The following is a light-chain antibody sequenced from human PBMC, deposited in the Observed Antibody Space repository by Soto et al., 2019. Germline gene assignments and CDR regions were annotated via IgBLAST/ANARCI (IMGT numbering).Light chain of an antibody. CDR1: QGISSF. Sequence: DIQMTQSPSSLSASVGDRVTITCRASQGISSFLAWYQQKLGKVPKLLISTASTLQSGVPSRFSGSGSGTDFTLTISSLQSEDVATYYCQKYSSVITFGQGTRLEI. CDR2: TAS. CDR3: QKYSSVIT. V-gene: IGKV1-27*01. J-gene: IGKJ5*01.